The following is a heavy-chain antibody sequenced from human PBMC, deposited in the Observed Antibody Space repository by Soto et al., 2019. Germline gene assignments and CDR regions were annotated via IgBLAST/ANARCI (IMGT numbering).Heavy chain of an antibody. V-gene: IGHV4-34*01. CDR1: GGTLRGFY. CDR2: INHVGIT. CDR3: ARAHDFWAGRQQPIDS. J-gene: IGHJ4*02. Sequence: SEALCLTCAVSGGTLRGFYWPGFRQSPGKGLEWLGDINHVGITNYNPSLNSRVSIPVDTTTSHFSLKMSSVTAADTAVYYCARAHDFWAGRQQPIDSRGQGTVVTVS. D-gene: IGHD6-19*01.